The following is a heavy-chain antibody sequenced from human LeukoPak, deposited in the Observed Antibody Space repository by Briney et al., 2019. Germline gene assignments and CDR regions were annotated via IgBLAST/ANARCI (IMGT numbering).Heavy chain of an antibody. CDR2: IRYDGNNK. J-gene: IGHJ4*02. CDR1: GFTFSNYG. CDR3: VKDNPLDY. D-gene: IGHD1-14*01. V-gene: IGHV3-30*02. Sequence: GGSLRLSCGASGFTFSNYGMLWVRQAPGKGLDWVAFIRYDGNNKLYADSVKGRFTISRDNSKNTLYRHINSLRAEDTAVYYCVKDNPLDYWGQGTLVIVSS.